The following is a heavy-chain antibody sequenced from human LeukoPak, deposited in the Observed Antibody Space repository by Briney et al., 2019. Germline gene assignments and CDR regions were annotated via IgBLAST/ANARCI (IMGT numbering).Heavy chain of an antibody. V-gene: IGHV1-2*02. D-gene: IGHD6-6*01. CDR1: GYTFTGYY. CDR3: ARGGYDSSSSGEDY. Sequence: ASVKVSCKASGYTFTGYYMHWVRQAPGQGLEWMGWINPNSGGTTYAQKFQGRVTMTRDTSISTAYMELSSLRSDDTAMYYCARGGYDSSSSGEDYWGQGTLVTVSS. CDR2: INPNSGGT. J-gene: IGHJ4*02.